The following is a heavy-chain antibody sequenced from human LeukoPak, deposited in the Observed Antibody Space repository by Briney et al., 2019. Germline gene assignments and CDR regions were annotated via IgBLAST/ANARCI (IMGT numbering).Heavy chain of an antibody. CDR3: AKSASGYSSSWYCFDY. V-gene: IGHV3-7*03. CDR1: GFTFSSYW. D-gene: IGHD6-13*01. Sequence: PGGSLRLSCAASGFTFSSYWMSWVRQAPGKGLEWVANIKQDGSNKYYADSVKGRFTISRDNSKNTLYLQMNSLRTEDTAVYYCAKSASGYSSSWYCFDYWGQGTLVTVSS. J-gene: IGHJ4*02. CDR2: IKQDGSNK.